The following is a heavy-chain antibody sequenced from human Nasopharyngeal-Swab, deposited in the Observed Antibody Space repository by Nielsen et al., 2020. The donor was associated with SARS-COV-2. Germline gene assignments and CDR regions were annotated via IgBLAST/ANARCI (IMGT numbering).Heavy chain of an antibody. J-gene: IGHJ6*02. D-gene: IGHD6-25*01. Sequence: SETLSLTCAVYGGSFSGYYWSWIRQPPGKGLEWIGEINHSGSTNYNLSLKSRVTISVDTSKNQFPLKLSSVTAADTAVYYCARVEGGSPTPYYYYYYGMDVWGQGTTVTVSS. V-gene: IGHV4-34*01. CDR3: ARVEGGSPTPYYYYYYGMDV. CDR2: INHSGST. CDR1: GGSFSGYY.